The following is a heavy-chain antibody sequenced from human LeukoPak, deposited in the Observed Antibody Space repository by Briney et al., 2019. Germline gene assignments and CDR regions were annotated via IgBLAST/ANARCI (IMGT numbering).Heavy chain of an antibody. CDR2: IRGKAYGGTT. CDR3: TRDDSGSGSNPDY. Sequence: PGRSLRLSCTASGFTFGDYAMSWFRQAPGKGLEWVGFIRGKAYGGTTEYAASVKGRFTISRDDSKSIAYLQMNSLKTEDTAVYYCTRDDSGSGSNPDYWGQGTLVTVSS. D-gene: IGHD3-10*01. CDR1: GFTFGDYA. V-gene: IGHV3-49*03. J-gene: IGHJ4*02.